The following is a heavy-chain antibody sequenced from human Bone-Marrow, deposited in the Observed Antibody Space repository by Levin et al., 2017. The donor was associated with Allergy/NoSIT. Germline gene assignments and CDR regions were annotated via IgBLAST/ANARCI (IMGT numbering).Heavy chain of an antibody. CDR1: GFTFSSYA. CDR2: ISGSGGST. Sequence: LPGGSLRLSCAASGFTFSSYAMSWVRQAPGKGLEWVSGISGSGGSTYYADSVKGRFTISRDNSKNTLYLQMNSLRAEDTAVYYCAKFAGYYYDSSGYYYFDYWGQGTLVTVSS. CDR3: AKFAGYYYDSSGYYYFDY. J-gene: IGHJ4*02. V-gene: IGHV3-23*01. D-gene: IGHD3-22*01.